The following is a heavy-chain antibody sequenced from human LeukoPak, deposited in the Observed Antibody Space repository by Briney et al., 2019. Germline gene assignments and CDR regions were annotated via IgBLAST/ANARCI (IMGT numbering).Heavy chain of an antibody. CDR1: GFTFSSYA. Sequence: GGSLRLSCAASGFTFSSYAMSWVRQAPGKGLEWVSSISISGYTTYYADSVKGRFTISRDNSKNTLYLQMNSLRAEDTAVYYCAKYQIGDNVRSGFDIWGRGTTVTVSS. CDR2: ISISGYTT. D-gene: IGHD3-22*01. CDR3: AKYQIGDNVRSGFDI. V-gene: IGHV3-23*01. J-gene: IGHJ3*02.